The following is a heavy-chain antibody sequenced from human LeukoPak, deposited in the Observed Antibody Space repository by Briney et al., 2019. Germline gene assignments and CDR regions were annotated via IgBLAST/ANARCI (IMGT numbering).Heavy chain of an antibody. CDR3: ARVGDSGWYRGEEP. V-gene: IGHV1-2*02. Sequence: GASVKVSCKASGYTFTGYYMHWVRQAPGQGLEWMGWINPNSGGTNYAQKFQGRVTMTRDTSISTAYMELRSLRSDDTAVYYCARVGDSGWYRGEEPWGQGTLVTVSS. CDR1: GYTFTGYY. D-gene: IGHD6-19*01. CDR2: INPNSGGT. J-gene: IGHJ5*02.